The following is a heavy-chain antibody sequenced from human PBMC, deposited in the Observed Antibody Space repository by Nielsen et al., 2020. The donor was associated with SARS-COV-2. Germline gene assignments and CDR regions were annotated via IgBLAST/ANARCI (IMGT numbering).Heavy chain of an antibody. CDR2: ISGTSSDT. CDR1: GFSFSISY. Sequence: GGSLRLSCAASGFSFSISYMNWIRQAPGGRPEWISYISGTSSDTNYADSVKGRFIISRDNAKNSLYLQMNSLRAEDTAVYYCARESVTGTDAFDIWGQGTVVTVSS. V-gene: IGHV3-11*06. J-gene: IGHJ3*02. CDR3: ARESVTGTDAFDI. D-gene: IGHD6-19*01.